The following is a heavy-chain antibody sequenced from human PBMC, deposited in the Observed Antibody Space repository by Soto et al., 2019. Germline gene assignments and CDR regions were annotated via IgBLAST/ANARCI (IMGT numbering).Heavy chain of an antibody. CDR3: ARLPGYYYGMDV. V-gene: IGHV4-59*01. CDR2: IYYSGST. J-gene: IGHJ6*02. Sequence: SETLSLTCTVSGGSISSYYWSWIRQPPGKGLEWIGYIYYSGSTNYNPSLKSRVTISVDTSKNQFSLKLSSVTAADTAVYYCARLPGYYYGMDVWGQVTTVTVSS. CDR1: GGSISSYY.